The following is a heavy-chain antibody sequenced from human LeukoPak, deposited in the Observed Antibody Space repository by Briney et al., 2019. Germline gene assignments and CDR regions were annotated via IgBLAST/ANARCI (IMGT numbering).Heavy chain of an antibody. D-gene: IGHD3-10*01. CDR1: GYSFADSY. J-gene: IGHJ5*02. V-gene: IGHV1-2*02. CDR2: IKPNSGDT. Sequence: ASVKVSCTASGYSFADSYMHWLRQAPGQRLKWMGWIKPNSGDTRSAQKFQGRVIMTRDTSTGTAYMELSSLRYDDTAVYYCATNILVRDIINWFDPWGQGTLVTVSS. CDR3: ATNILVRDIINWFDP.